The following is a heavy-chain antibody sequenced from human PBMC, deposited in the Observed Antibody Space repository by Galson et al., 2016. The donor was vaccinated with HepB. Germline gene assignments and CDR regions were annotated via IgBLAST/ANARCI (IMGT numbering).Heavy chain of an antibody. CDR2: VDSTSTYI. J-gene: IGHJ5*02. D-gene: IGHD6-19*01. Sequence: SLRLSCAGSGFMFKDYSMNWVRQAPGKGLEWVSSVDSTSTYIYYGDSLEGRFTISRDNAKNSLYLQMTSLRAEDTAVYYCVRETHKKWLGSPTPRGQGTLVTVSS. V-gene: IGHV3-21*01. CDR3: VRETHKKWLGSPTP. CDR1: GFMFKDYS.